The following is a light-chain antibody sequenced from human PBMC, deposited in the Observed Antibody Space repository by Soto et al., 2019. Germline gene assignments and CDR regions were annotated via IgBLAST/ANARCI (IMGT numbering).Light chain of an antibody. Sequence: SSELTQPPSVSVYPGQTASITCSGDKLGDKYASWYQQKPGQSPVLVIYQDIRRPSGIPERFSGSSSGNTATLTISGTQAMDEADYYCQAWDINTMVFGGGTKLTVL. J-gene: IGLJ2*01. CDR3: QAWDINTMV. CDR2: QDI. V-gene: IGLV3-1*01. CDR1: KLGDKY.